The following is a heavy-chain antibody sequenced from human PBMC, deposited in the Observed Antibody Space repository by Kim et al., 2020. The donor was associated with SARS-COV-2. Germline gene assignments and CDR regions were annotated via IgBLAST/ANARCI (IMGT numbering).Heavy chain of an antibody. D-gene: IGHD3-10*01. V-gene: IGHV1-2*02. J-gene: IGHJ4*02. Sequence: ASVKVSCKASGYTFTGYYMHWVRQAPGQGLEWMGWINPNSGGTNYAQKFQGRVTMTRDTSISTAYMELSRLRSDDTAVYYCARDPSYGSGSYYTHSFDYWGQGTLVTVSS. CDR1: GYTFTGYY. CDR2: INPNSGGT. CDR3: ARDPSYGSGSYYTHSFDY.